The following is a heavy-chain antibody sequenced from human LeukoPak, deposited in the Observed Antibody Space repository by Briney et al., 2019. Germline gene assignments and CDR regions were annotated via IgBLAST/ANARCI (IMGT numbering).Heavy chain of an antibody. CDR3: TAETYTDSCCWFDP. D-gene: IGHD3-16*01. Sequence: SVKVSCKTSGFTFRSSAIQWVRQARGQRLEWIGWIVVGSGATSYAHYLQERLTITRDMSTGTAYLELSGLRSEDTGIYYCTAETYTDSCCWFDPWGQGTLVTVSS. CDR1: GFTFRSSA. CDR2: IVVGSGAT. V-gene: IGHV1-58*02. J-gene: IGHJ5*02.